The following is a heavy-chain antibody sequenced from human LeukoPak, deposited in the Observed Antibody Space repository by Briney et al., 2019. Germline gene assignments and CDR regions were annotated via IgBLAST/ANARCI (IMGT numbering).Heavy chain of an antibody. D-gene: IGHD3-9*01. CDR2: IYYSGST. Sequence: PSETLSLTCTVSGGSISSYYWSWIRQPPGKGLEWIGYIYYSGSTNYNPSLKSRVTISVDTSKNQFSLKLSSVTAADTAVYYCARDGHYDILTGYVPNDAFDIWGQGTMVTVSS. J-gene: IGHJ3*02. CDR3: ARDGHYDILTGYVPNDAFDI. V-gene: IGHV4-59*01. CDR1: GGSISSYY.